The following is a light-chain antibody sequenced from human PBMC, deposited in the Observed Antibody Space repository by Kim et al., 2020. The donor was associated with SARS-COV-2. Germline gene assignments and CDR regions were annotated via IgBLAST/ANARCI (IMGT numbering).Light chain of an antibody. J-gene: IGLJ1*01. Sequence: VTSSCTGTSNDVGAYNHVSWYQQHPGKAPKLMIYDVSERPSGFPDRFSGSKSGNTASLTISGLQAEDEADYYCCSDADSSTSYVFGTGTKVTVL. CDR2: DVS. CDR1: SNDVGAYNH. V-gene: IGLV2-11*01. CDR3: CSDADSSTSYV.